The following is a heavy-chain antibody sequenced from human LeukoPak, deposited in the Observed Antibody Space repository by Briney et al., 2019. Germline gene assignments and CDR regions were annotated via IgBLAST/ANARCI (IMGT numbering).Heavy chain of an antibody. CDR1: GGSFSGYY. D-gene: IGHD3-3*01. CDR2: INHSGST. CDR3: ARRFYDFVGGNWFDP. J-gene: IGHJ5*02. V-gene: IGHV4-34*01. Sequence: SETLSLTCAVYGGSFSGYYWSWIRQPPGKGLEWIGEINHSGSTNYNPSLKSRVTISVDTSKNQFSLKLSSVTAADTAVYYCARRFYDFVGGNWFDPWGQGTLVTVSS.